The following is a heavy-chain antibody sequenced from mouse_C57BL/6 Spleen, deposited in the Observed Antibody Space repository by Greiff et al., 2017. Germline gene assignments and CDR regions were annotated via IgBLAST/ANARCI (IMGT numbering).Heavy chain of an antibody. Sequence: QVQLQQSGAELVRPGTSVKVSCKASGYAFTNYLIEWVKQRPGQGLEWIGVINPGSGGTNYNEKFKGKATLTADKSSSTAYMQLSSLTSEDSAVYFCARLDGDYDRYYAMDYWGQGASGTVS. V-gene: IGHV1-54*01. D-gene: IGHD2-4*01. J-gene: IGHJ4*01. CDR3: ARLDGDYDRYYAMDY. CDR1: GYAFTNYL. CDR2: INPGSGGT.